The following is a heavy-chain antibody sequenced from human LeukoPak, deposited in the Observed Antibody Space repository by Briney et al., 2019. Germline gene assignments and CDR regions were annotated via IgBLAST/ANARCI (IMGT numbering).Heavy chain of an antibody. V-gene: IGHV3-9*01. CDR2: ISWNSGDI. CDR3: AKLPAAGDADY. CDR1: GFIFDDYA. J-gene: IGHJ4*02. D-gene: IGHD6-13*01. Sequence: GGSLRLSCAASGFIFDDYAMHWVRQPPGKGLEWVSGISWNSGDIRYADSVKGRFTISRDNAKNSLYLQMNSLRAEDTAVYYCAKLPAAGDADYWGQGTLVTVSS.